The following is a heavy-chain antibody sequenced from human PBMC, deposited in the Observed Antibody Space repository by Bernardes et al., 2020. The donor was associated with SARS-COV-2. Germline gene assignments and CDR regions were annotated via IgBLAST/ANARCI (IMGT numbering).Heavy chain of an antibody. D-gene: IGHD3-10*01. CDR1: GYTFTSYG. Sequence: ASVKASCKSSGYTFTSYGISWVRQAPGQGLEWMGWISAYNGNTNYAQKLQGRVTMTTDTSTRAAYMELRSLRSDDTAVYYYAGLISRGFGELFRSCDYWGQVTLVTVSS. J-gene: IGHJ4*02. CDR3: AGLISRGFGELFRSCDY. V-gene: IGHV1-18*01. CDR2: ISAYNGNT.